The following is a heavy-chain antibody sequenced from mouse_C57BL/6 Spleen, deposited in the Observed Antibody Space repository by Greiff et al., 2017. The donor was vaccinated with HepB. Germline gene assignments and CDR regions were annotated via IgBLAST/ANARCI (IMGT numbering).Heavy chain of an antibody. V-gene: IGHV1-53*01. J-gene: IGHJ4*01. Sequence: VQLQQPGTELVKPGASVKLSCKASGYTFTSYWMHWVKQRPGQGLEWIGNINPSNGGTNYNEKFKSKATLTVDKSSSTAYMQLSSLTSEDSAVYYWARGGDYGHDEGYAMDYWGQGTSVTVSS. D-gene: IGHD2-2*01. CDR2: INPSNGGT. CDR1: GYTFTSYW. CDR3: ARGGDYGHDEGYAMDY.